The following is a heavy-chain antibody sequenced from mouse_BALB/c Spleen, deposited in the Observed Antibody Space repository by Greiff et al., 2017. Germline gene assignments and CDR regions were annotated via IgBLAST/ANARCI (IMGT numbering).Heavy chain of an antibody. CDR2: IRSKSNNYAT. J-gene: IGHJ3*01. CDR1: GFTFNTYA. Sequence: GGGLVQPKGSLKLSCAASGFTFNTYAMNWVRQAPGKGLEWVARIRSKSNNYATYYADSVKDRFTISRDDSQSMLYLQMNNLKTEDTAMYYCVREDYGNYWFAYWGQGTLVTVSA. CDR3: VREDYGNYWFAY. D-gene: IGHD2-1*01. V-gene: IGHV10-1*02.